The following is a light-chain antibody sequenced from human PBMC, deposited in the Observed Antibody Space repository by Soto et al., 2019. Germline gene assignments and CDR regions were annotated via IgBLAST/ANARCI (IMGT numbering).Light chain of an antibody. CDR1: QSINSW. J-gene: IGKJ1*01. Sequence: DIQMTQSPSTLSASVGDRVTITCRASQSINSWLAWYQQKPGKAPKLLIYKASSLEGGVPSRFSGSGSGTEFTLTISSLQPDDLATYYCQQYNAYWTFGQGTKVEIK. V-gene: IGKV1-5*03. CDR3: QQYNAYWT. CDR2: KAS.